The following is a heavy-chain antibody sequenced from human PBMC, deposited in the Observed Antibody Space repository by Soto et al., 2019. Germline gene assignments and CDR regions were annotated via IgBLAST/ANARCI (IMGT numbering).Heavy chain of an antibody. D-gene: IGHD3-3*01. V-gene: IGHV4-39*01. J-gene: IGHJ4*02. Sequence: SETLSLTCTVSGGSISSSIYYGGWIRRPPGKGLEWIGSIFYSGSTYYNPSLKSRVTISVDTSKNQFSLKLYSVTAADTAVYYCARGPPFVRWGQGTLVTVSS. CDR1: GGSISSSIYY. CDR3: ARGPPFVR. CDR2: IFYSGST.